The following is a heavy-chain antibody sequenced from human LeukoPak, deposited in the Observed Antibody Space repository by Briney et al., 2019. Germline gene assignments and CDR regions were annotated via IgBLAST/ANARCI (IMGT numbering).Heavy chain of an antibody. Sequence: PSETLSLTCAVYGGSFSGYYWSWIRQPPGKGLEWIGEINHSGSTNYNPSLKSRVTISVDTSKNQFSLRLSSVTAADTAVYYCAKGAGPPWFDPWGQGTLVTVSS. CDR2: INHSGST. CDR3: AKGAGPPWFDP. V-gene: IGHV4-34*01. J-gene: IGHJ5*02. D-gene: IGHD6-19*01. CDR1: GGSFSGYY.